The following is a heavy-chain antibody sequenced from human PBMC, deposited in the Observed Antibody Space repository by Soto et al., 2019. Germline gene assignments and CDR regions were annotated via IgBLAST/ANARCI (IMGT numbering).Heavy chain of an antibody. CDR3: ARGPTSIAARWYYYYYGMDV. CDR2: INHSGST. V-gene: IGHV4-34*01. Sequence: SETLSPTCAVYGGSFSGYYWSWNRQPPGKGLEWIGEINHSGSTNYNPSLKSRVTISGDTSKNQFPLKLSSVTAADTAVYYCARGPTSIAARWYYYYYGMDVWGQGTTVTVSS. J-gene: IGHJ6*02. D-gene: IGHD6-6*01. CDR1: GGSFSGYY.